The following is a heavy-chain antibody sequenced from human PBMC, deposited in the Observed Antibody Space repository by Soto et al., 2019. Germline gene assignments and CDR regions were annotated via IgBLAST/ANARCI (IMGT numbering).Heavy chain of an antibody. CDR2: IYHSGNT. D-gene: IGHD6-6*01. V-gene: IGHV4-59*01. Sequence: QVQLVESGGGVVQPGRSLRLSCAASGFTFSSYGMHWVRQAPGKGLEWIGYIYHSGNTNYNPSLKSRVTISVDTSKNQFSLKLSSVTAADTAVYYCASISSSDYVSFDYWGQGTLVTVSS. J-gene: IGHJ4*02. CDR1: GFTFSSYG. CDR3: ASISSSDYVSFDY.